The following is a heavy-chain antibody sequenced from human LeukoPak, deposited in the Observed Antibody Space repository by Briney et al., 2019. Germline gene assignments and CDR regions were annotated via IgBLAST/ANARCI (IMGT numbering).Heavy chain of an antibody. V-gene: IGHV4-39*01. D-gene: IGHD2-21*02. J-gene: IGHJ4*02. CDR1: GGSISSSSYY. Sequence: PSETLSLTCTVSGGSISSSSYYWGWIRQPPGKGLEWIGSIYYSGSTYYNPSLKSRVTISVDTSKNQFSLKLSSVTAADTAVYYCARRIRARVVPVVTAIQYYFDYWGQGTLVTVSS. CDR2: IYYSGST. CDR3: ARRIRARVVPVVTAIQYYFDY.